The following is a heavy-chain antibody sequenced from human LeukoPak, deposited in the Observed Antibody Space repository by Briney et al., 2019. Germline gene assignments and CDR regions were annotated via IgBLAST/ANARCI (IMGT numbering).Heavy chain of an antibody. CDR2: ISAYNGNT. J-gene: IGHJ4*02. V-gene: IGHV1-18*01. CDR3: ARPSIVGATRDDY. D-gene: IGHD1-26*01. CDR1: GCTLASYR. Sequence: ATVKVSFKDSGCTLASYRISWVRPAPGRGLEWMGWISAYNGNTNYARKLQGRVTMTPDTATRAAYMELRSLRADDTAVYYCARPSIVGATRDDYWGQGTLVTVSS.